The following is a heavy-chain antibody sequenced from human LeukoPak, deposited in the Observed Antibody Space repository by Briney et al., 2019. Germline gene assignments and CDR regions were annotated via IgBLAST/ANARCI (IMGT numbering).Heavy chain of an antibody. J-gene: IGHJ5*02. Sequence: SETLSLTCTVTGASISSHYWCWIRQTPGTGLEWIGDIYDRGSTTYNPSLKSRVSISVDTSRNQFSLNLRTVTAADTAVYYCAKIEVGRFDPWGQGTLVTVSS. CDR3: AKIEVGRFDP. V-gene: IGHV4-59*11. CDR2: IYDRGST. D-gene: IGHD1-26*01. CDR1: GASISSHY.